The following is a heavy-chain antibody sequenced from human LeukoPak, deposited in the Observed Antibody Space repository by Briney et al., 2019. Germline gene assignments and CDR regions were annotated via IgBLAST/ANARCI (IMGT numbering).Heavy chain of an antibody. CDR3: ARGRVSSSTWYSTYYYFFYMDF. D-gene: IGHD4-11*01. CDR1: GFTFSNFW. CDR2: IKQDGSEK. Sequence: GGSLRLSCAASGFTFSNFWMSWVRQAPGKGLEWVANIKQDGSEKYYVDSVKGRFTISRDNAKNSVYLQMNSLRAEDTAVYYCARGRVSSSTWYSTYYYFFYMDFWGKGTTVTVSS. J-gene: IGHJ6*03. V-gene: IGHV3-7*01.